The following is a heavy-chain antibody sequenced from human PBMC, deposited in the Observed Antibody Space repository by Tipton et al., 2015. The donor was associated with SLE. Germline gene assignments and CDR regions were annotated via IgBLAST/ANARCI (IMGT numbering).Heavy chain of an antibody. V-gene: IGHV4-59*08. D-gene: IGHD3-10*01. CDR3: ARGVTLDV. CDR2: VYHSGST. J-gene: IGHJ6*02. CDR1: GGSISSYY. Sequence: TLSLTCTVSGGSISSYYWSWIRQPPGKGLEWIGYVYHSGSTIYNPSLKSRVTISINTSKKEFSLNLTYVTAADTAVYYCARGVTLDVWGQGTTVIVSS.